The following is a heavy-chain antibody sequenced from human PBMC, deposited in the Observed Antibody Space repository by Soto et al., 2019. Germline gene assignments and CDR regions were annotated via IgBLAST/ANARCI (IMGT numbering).Heavy chain of an antibody. J-gene: IGHJ4*02. CDR3: ASTASYGEPPSNY. CDR2: IIPILGIA. D-gene: IGHD4-17*01. Sequence: QVQLVQSGAEVKKPGSSVKVSCKASGGTFSSYTISWVRQAPGQGLEWMGRIIPILGIANYAQKFQGRVTITADISTSTAYMELSSLRSEDTAVYYCASTASYGEPPSNYWGQGTLVTVSS. CDR1: GGTFSSYT. V-gene: IGHV1-69*02.